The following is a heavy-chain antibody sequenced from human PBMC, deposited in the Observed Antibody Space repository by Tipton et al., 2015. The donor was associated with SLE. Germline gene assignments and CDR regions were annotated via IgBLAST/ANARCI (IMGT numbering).Heavy chain of an antibody. CDR1: GFTFSSYA. CDR3: AKETKNKWNYGGMDV. D-gene: IGHD1-20*01. J-gene: IGHJ6*02. Sequence: SLRLSCEASGFTFSSYAMSWVRQDPVKGLEWGATSRGSGSMTDYADSVKGRFTISRDNSKNSHYLQMNSLRTEDTALYFCAKETKNKWNYGGMDVWGRGTTVTVSS. CDR2: SRGSGSMT. V-gene: IGHV3-23*01.